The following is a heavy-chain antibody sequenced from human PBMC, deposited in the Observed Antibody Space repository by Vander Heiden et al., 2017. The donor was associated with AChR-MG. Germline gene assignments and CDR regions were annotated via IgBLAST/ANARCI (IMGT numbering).Heavy chain of an antibody. CDR2: INHSGST. V-gene: IGHV4-34*01. Sequence: QVQLQQWGAGLLKLSETLSLTCAVYGGSFSGYYWSWIRQPPGKGLDWIGEINHSGSTNYNPSLKSRVTISVDTSKNQFSLKLSSVTAADTAVYYCARAGYCSSTSCYHRRNWFDPWGQGTLVTVSS. CDR1: GGSFSGYY. D-gene: IGHD2-2*01. J-gene: IGHJ5*02. CDR3: ARAGYCSSTSCYHRRNWFDP.